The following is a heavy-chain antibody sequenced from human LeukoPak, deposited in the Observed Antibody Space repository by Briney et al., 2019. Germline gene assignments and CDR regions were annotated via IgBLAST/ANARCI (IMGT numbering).Heavy chain of an antibody. CDR3: ARDLLTLIRGPQLDT. CDR1: GYTFTDFY. V-gene: IGHV1-2*02. Sequence: GASVKVSCKASGYTFTDFYIHWMRQAPGQGLEWMAYIGPKNGDRVYVQKFQGRVTVTTDTAINTAYMELSSLTSDDTAVYYCARDLLTLIRGPQLDTWGQGAPVTVSS. CDR2: IGPKNGDR. D-gene: IGHD3-10*01. J-gene: IGHJ5*02.